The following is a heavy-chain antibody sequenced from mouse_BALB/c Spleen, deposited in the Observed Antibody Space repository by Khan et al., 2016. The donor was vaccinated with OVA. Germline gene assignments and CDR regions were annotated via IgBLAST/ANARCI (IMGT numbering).Heavy chain of an antibody. Sequence: DVHLVESGGGLVQPGGSRKLSCAASGFTFSSYGMHWVRQAPEKGLEWVAYISGDSSNIYYTDTVKGRFTISRDNPKNTLSLQMTSLMSEDTAMYYCATSYYYGYYFDYWGPGTTLTVSS. CDR1: GFTFSSYG. CDR3: ATSYYYGYYFDY. V-gene: IGHV5-17*02. J-gene: IGHJ2*01. D-gene: IGHD1-1*01. CDR2: ISGDSSNI.